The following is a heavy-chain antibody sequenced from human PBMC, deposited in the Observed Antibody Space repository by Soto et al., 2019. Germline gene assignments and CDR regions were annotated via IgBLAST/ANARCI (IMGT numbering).Heavy chain of an antibody. D-gene: IGHD2-15*01. CDR1: GASISPFY. CDR3: ARVGGVAARTFDY. Sequence: ETLALSCAVSGASISPFYWSWVRQPPGKGLEWIGYLYYSGNTNYNPSLKSRVTISVDASKNQVSLRLTSVTAADTAVYYCARVGGVAARTFDYWGQGTVVTVSS. V-gene: IGHV4-59*01. CDR2: LYYSGNT. J-gene: IGHJ4*02.